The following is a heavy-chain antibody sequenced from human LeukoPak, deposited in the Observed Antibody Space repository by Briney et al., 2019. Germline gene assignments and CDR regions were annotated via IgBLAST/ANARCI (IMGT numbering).Heavy chain of an antibody. J-gene: IGHJ4*02. Sequence: GGSLRLSCAASGLTFSSCIMHWIPQAPGKGLEWVAVISYDGSDTCHADSVKGRFTISRDNSRSMLYLQMNSLTTEDTAVYYCATSGSYRPPGDYWGQGTLVTVSS. CDR2: ISYDGSDT. CDR1: GLTFSSCI. CDR3: ATSGSYRPPGDY. V-gene: IGHV3-30-3*01. D-gene: IGHD1-26*01.